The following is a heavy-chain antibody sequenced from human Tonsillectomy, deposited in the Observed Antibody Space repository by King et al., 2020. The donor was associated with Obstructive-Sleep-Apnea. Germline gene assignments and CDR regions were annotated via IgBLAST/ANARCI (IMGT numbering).Heavy chain of an antibody. CDR3: ARVWRAVRPGREYGMDV. Sequence: QLVQSGAEVKKPGASVKVSCKASGYTFTSYNMHWVRQAPGQGLEWMGIINPSGGSTSYAQKFQGRVTMTRDTSTSTVYMELSSLRSEDTAVYYCARVWRAVRPGREYGMDVWGQGTTVTVSS. J-gene: IGHJ6*02. CDR2: INPSGGST. V-gene: IGHV1-46*01. D-gene: IGHD6-6*01. CDR1: GYTFTSYN.